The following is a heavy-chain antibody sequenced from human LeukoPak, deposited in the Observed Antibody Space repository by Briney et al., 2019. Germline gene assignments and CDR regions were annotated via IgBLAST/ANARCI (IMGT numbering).Heavy chain of an antibody. V-gene: IGHV3-23*01. D-gene: IGHD6-19*01. J-gene: IGHJ4*02. CDR2: ISHSDSST. Sequence: GGSLRLSCAASGFTFSNYWMHWVRQAPGKGLEWVSTISHSDSSTYYADSVKGRFTNSRDNSKNTLYLQMNSLRAEDTAVYYCAKDSSGWYSSFDYWGQGTLVTVSS. CDR3: AKDSSGWYSSFDY. CDR1: GFTFSNYW.